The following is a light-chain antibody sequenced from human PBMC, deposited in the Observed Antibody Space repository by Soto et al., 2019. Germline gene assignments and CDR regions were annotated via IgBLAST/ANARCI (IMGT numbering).Light chain of an antibody. V-gene: IGKV3-20*01. CDR1: QSVSSSY. Sequence: EIVLTQSPGTLSLSPGERATLSCRASQSVSSSYLAWYQQKPGQAPRLLIYGASSRATGIPDRFSGSGSGTDFTLTISRLEPEDFAVYYCXXXGSSPPITFGQGTRLEIK. J-gene: IGKJ5*01. CDR3: XXXGSSPPIT. CDR2: GAS.